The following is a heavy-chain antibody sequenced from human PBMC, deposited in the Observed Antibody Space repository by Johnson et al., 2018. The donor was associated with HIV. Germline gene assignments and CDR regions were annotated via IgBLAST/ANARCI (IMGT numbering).Heavy chain of an antibody. CDR3: ARPLGGSVDAFDI. Sequence: QVQLVESGGGVVQPGRSLRLSCAASGFTFSNYDMHWVRQAPGKGLEWVALICYDGANKYYANSVKGRFTISRDNSKNTLYLQMGSLRAEDMAVYYCARPLGGSVDAFDIWGQGTMVTVSS. CDR2: ICYDGANK. D-gene: IGHD1-26*01. V-gene: IGHV3-33*01. CDR1: GFTFSNYD. J-gene: IGHJ3*02.